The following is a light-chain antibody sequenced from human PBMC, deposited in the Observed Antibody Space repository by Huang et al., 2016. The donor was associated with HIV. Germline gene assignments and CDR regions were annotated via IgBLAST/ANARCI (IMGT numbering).Light chain of an antibody. J-gene: IGKJ1*01. CDR2: AAS. CDR3: QQYNNWPPWT. Sequence: EIVMTQSPATLSVSPGERATLSCRASQSITSNLAWYQQKPGQAPRLLIYAASTRATGNPARFRGSGSGTDFTLSISSLQSEDFAVYYCQQYNNWPPWTFGQGTKVEIK. CDR1: QSITSN. V-gene: IGKV3-15*01.